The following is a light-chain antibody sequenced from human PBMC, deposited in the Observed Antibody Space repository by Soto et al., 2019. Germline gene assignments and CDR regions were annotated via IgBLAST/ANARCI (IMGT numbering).Light chain of an antibody. J-gene: IGLJ3*02. Sequence: QSALTQPASVSGSPGQSITISCTGTSSDVGGYNYVSWYQQLPGKAPKLMIFDVSKRPSGVSSRFSGSKSGNTASLTISGLQAEDEATYYCNSYRSSNNLEGVFGGGTKLTVL. CDR1: SSDVGGYNY. CDR3: NSYRSSNNLEGV. CDR2: DVS. V-gene: IGLV2-14*01.